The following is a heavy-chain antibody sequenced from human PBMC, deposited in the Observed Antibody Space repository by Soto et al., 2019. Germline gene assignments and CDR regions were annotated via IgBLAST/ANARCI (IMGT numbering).Heavy chain of an antibody. D-gene: IGHD3-9*01. J-gene: IGHJ4*02. V-gene: IGHV1-69*14. CDR1: GGTFSSYA. CDR2: FIPIFGTA. Sequence: QVQLVQSGAEVKKPGSSVKVSCKASGGTFSSYAISWVRQAPGQGLEWMGGFIPIFGTANYAQKFQGRVTITADKSTSTAYLELSSLRSEDTAVYYCARAPYDDILTGYFDYWGQGTLVTVSS. CDR3: ARAPYDDILTGYFDY.